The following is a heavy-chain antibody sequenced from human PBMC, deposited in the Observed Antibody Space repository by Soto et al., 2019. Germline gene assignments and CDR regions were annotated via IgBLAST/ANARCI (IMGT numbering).Heavy chain of an antibody. D-gene: IGHD3-22*01. CDR1: GGSIGSGGYY. CDR2: IYYSGST. V-gene: IGHV4-31*03. Sequence: QVQLQESGPGLVKPSQTLSLTCTVSGGSIGSGGYYWSWIRQHPGKGLEWIGYIYYSGSTYYNPSLQSRVTISVDTSKNQFSLKLSSVTAADTAVYYCAIYDSSGSRGFQHWGQGTRVTVSS. CDR3: AIYDSSGSRGFQH. J-gene: IGHJ1*01.